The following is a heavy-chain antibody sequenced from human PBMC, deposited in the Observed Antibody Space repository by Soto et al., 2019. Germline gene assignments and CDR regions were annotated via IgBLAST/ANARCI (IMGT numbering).Heavy chain of an antibody. CDR1: RYSFTSFG. Sequence: VYVSCKTSRYSFTSFGVSWLRQALGRGLEWMGWINPGNGNTKYSQQFQGRVIIDRDTSASTAYMELSSLRSEDTAVYYCARGGYFDSSNYLAYWGLGNLVTVSS. J-gene: IGHJ4*02. V-gene: IGHV1-3*01. D-gene: IGHD3-22*01. CDR2: INPGNGNT. CDR3: ARGGYFDSSNYLAY.